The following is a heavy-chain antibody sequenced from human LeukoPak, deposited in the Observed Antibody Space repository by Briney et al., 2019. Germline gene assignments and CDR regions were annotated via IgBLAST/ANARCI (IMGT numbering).Heavy chain of an antibody. CDR3: ARHRAGGSGMAVDY. Sequence: SETLSLTCTVSGGSISSSSYYWGWIRQPPGKGLECIGIIYYSGSTYYNPSLKSRLTVSVDTSKNQFSLKVSSVTAADTAVYYCARHRAGGSGMAVDYWGQGTLVTVSS. J-gene: IGHJ4*02. CDR2: IYYSGST. CDR1: GGSISSSSYY. D-gene: IGHD3-10*01. V-gene: IGHV4-39*01.